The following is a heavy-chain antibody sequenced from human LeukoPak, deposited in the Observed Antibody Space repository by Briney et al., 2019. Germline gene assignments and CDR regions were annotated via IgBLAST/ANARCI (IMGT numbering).Heavy chain of an antibody. J-gene: IGHJ4*02. Sequence: GESLKISCKGSGYSFTSYWIGWVRQMPGNGLEWMGIIYPGDSDTRYSPSFQGQVTISADKSISTAYLQWSSLKASDTAMYYCARFDCSSTSCYWNIDYWGQGTLVTVSS. D-gene: IGHD2-2*01. CDR2: IYPGDSDT. CDR1: GYSFTSYW. V-gene: IGHV5-51*01. CDR3: ARFDCSSTSCYWNIDY.